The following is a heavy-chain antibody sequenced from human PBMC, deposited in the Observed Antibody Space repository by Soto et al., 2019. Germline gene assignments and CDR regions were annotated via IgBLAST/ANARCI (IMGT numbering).Heavy chain of an antibody. CDR1: GGSISSYY. J-gene: IGHJ4*02. Sequence: SETLSLTCIVSGGSISSYYWSWIRQSPGKGLEWIGYIFYTGNTNYNPSLKTRVTISVDTSKNQVSLNLYSVTAADTAVYYCATADGFGVVTPFFEYSGQGILVTVSS. CDR3: ATADGFGVVTPFFEY. D-gene: IGHD3-3*01. CDR2: IFYTGNT. V-gene: IGHV4-59*08.